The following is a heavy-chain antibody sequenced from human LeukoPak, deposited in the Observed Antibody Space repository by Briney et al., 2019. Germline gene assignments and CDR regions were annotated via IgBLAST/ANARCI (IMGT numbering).Heavy chain of an antibody. CDR2: INQNGSEK. Sequence: GGSLSLSCAASGFTSDDYWMSWVRQAPGKGLEWVANINQNGSEKYYLDSVKGRFTISRDNAKNSLYLQMNSLRVEDTAVYFCASGMVEFDYWGQGTLLTVSS. J-gene: IGHJ4*02. V-gene: IGHV3-7*01. D-gene: IGHD2-8*01. CDR3: ASGMVEFDY. CDR1: GFTSDDYW.